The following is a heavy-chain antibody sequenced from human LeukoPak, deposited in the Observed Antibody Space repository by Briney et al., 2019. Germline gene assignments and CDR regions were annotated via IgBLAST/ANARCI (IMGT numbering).Heavy chain of an antibody. CDR2: IYYSGST. Sequence: SETLSLTCTVSGGSISSGNYYWGWIRQPPGEGLEWIGSIYYSGSTYYNPSLKSRVTISVDTSKNQFSLKLSSVTAADTAVYYCARAAAAGFSLSNNYYYYMDVWGKGTTVTVSS. D-gene: IGHD6-13*01. J-gene: IGHJ6*03. CDR3: ARAAAAGFSLSNNYYYYMDV. V-gene: IGHV4-39*01. CDR1: GGSISSGNYY.